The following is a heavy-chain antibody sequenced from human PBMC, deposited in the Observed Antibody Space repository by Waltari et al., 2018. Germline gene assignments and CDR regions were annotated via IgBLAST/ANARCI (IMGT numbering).Heavy chain of an antibody. CDR2: IYTMGST. CDR1: GGSISSGSYY. V-gene: IGHV4-61*02. D-gene: IGHD3-22*01. CDR3: ARAPLKHYYDSSGMDAFDI. Sequence: QVQLQESGPGLVKPSQTLSLTCTVSGGSISSGSYYWSWIRQPAGKGLEWIGRIYTMGSTNYNPSLKSRVTISVDTSKNQFSLKLSSVTAADTAVYYCARAPLKHYYDSSGMDAFDIWGQGTMVTVSS. J-gene: IGHJ3*02.